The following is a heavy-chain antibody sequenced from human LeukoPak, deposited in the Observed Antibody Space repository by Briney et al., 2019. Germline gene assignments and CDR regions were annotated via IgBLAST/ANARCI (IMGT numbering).Heavy chain of an antibody. J-gene: IGHJ4*02. CDR2: IYSGGST. V-gene: IGHV3-53*05. CDR3: AKDTYYDSSGDLDY. Sequence: GGSLRLSCAASGFTVSSNYMSWVRQAPGKGLEWVSVIYSGGSTYYADSVKGRFTISRDNSKNTLYLQMNSLRAEDTALYYCAKDTYYDSSGDLDYWGQGTLVTVSS. D-gene: IGHD3-22*01. CDR1: GFTVSSNY.